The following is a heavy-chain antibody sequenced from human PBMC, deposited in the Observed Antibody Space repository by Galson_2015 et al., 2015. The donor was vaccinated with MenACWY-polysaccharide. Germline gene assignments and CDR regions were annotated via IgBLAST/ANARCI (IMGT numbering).Heavy chain of an antibody. Sequence: SLRLSCAASGFTFSSYSMNWVRQPPGKGLEWVSSITSTSSYIYYADSVKGRFTISRDNAKNSLYLQMNSLRAEDTAVYYCARDPRGARSSYFDNWGQGIQVTVSS. CDR1: GFTFSSYS. CDR3: ARDPRGARSSYFDN. CDR2: ITSTSSYI. D-gene: IGHD3-10*01. V-gene: IGHV3-21*01. J-gene: IGHJ4*02.